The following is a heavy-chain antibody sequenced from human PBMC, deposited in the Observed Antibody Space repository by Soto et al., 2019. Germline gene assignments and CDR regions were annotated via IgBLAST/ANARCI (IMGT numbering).Heavy chain of an antibody. V-gene: IGHV1-69*06. CDR2: IIPIFGTT. D-gene: IGHD3-22*01. CDR3: ARDRTDSGYYTNWLDP. Sequence: SLKGYCKTSGETYSRDAITWGRQEPGQGLEWVGRIIPIFGTTNYAQNLQGRVTISADKSTLTSYMELHSLTSDDTALYYCARDRTDSGYYTNWLDPWGQGTQVTVFS. CDR1: GETYSRDA. J-gene: IGHJ5*02.